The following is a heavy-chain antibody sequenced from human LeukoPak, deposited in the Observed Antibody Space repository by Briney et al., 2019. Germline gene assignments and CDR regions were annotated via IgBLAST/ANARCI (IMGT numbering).Heavy chain of an antibody. D-gene: IGHD1-26*01. CDR3: ARDRGSREDGMDV. V-gene: IGHV3-23*01. J-gene: IGHJ6*02. Sequence: PGGSLRLSCAASGFTFSSYAMSWVRQAPGKGLEWVSIISGSGGSTYYADSVKGRFTISRDNSKNTLYLQMNSLRAEDTAVYYCARDRGSREDGMDVWGQGTTVTVSS. CDR2: ISGSGGST. CDR1: GFTFSSYA.